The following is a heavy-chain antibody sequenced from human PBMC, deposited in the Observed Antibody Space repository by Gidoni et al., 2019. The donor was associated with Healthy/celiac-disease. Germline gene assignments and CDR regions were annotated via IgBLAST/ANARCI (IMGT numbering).Heavy chain of an antibody. Sequence: EGQRVESGGGLVKPGGSLRLPCPATGFTVRSDSMTWVRQAPGKGLGLGSSISSSSRYLYYADYVKGRFTISRDNAKNSLYLQMYSLRAAVTAVYSCAIDGPVQLERRLRGYYYGMDVWGQGTTVTVSS. CDR1: GFTVRSDS. D-gene: IGHD1-1*01. CDR3: AIDGPVQLERRLRGYYYGMDV. V-gene: IGHV3-21*01. J-gene: IGHJ6*02. CDR2: ISSSSRYL.